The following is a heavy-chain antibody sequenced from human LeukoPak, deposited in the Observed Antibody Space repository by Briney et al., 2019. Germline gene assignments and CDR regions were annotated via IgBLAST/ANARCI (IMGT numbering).Heavy chain of an antibody. CDR3: ARSTASSSWIYYYYYYMDV. V-gene: IGHV1-2*02. CDR1: GYTFTGYY. CDR2: INPSSGGT. D-gene: IGHD6-13*01. Sequence: ASVKVSCKASGYTFTGYYMHWVRQAPGQGLEWMGWINPSSGGTNYAQKFQGRVTMTRDTSISTAYMELSRLRSDNTAVYYCARSTASSSWIYYYYYYMDVWSKGTTVTISS. J-gene: IGHJ6*03.